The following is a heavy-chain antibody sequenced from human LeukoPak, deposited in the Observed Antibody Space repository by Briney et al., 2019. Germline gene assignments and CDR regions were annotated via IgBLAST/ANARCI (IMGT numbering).Heavy chain of an antibody. V-gene: IGHV3-23*01. CDR1: GFTFSNFG. CDR2: ISGRGDSS. D-gene: IGHD3-16*01. Sequence: GGSLRLSCAGSGFTFSNFGMSWVRQAPGKGPEWVARISGRGDSSNYADSVKGRFTISRDNLKSTVDLQMDSLRADDTALYYCARGRNYGSGNYVFDYWGQGTLVTVSS. J-gene: IGHJ4*02. CDR3: ARGRNYGSGNYVFDY.